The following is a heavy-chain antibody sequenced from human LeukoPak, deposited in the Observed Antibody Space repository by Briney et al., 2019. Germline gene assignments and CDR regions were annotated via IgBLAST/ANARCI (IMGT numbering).Heavy chain of an antibody. D-gene: IGHD4-11*01. CDR3: ARPMTTVTTGGAFDI. Sequence: GGSLRLSCAASGFTFSDYCMSWIRQAPGKGLEWVSYISSSGSTIYYADSVKGRFTISRDNAKNSLYLQMNSLRAEDTAVYYCARPMTTVTTGGAFDIWGQGTMVTVSS. V-gene: IGHV3-11*01. CDR1: GFTFSDYC. J-gene: IGHJ3*02. CDR2: ISSSGSTI.